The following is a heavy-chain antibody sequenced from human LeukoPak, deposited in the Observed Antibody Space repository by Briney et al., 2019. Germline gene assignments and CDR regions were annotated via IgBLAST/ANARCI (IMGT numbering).Heavy chain of an antibody. V-gene: IGHV4-39*07. CDR1: GGSISSSSYY. CDR3: ATDGAYDSSGYYYDY. Sequence: SETLSLTCTVSGGSISSSSYYWGWIRQPPGKGLEWIGSIYYSGSTYYNPSLKSRVTISVDTSKNQFSLKLSSVTAADTAVYYCATDGAYDSSGYYYDYWGQGTLVTVSS. J-gene: IGHJ4*02. D-gene: IGHD3-22*01. CDR2: IYYSGST.